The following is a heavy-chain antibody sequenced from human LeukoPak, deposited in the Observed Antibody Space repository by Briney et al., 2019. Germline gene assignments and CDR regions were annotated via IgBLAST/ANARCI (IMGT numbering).Heavy chain of an antibody. V-gene: IGHV1-69*13. J-gene: IGHJ5*02. Sequence: SVKVSCKASGYTFTSYYMHWVRQAPGQGLEWMGGIIPIFGTANYAQKFQGRVTITADESTSPAYRELSSLRSEDAAVYYCARRVPAAIMVEKLTYNWFDPWGQGTLVTVSS. D-gene: IGHD2-2*02. CDR2: IIPIFGTA. CDR1: GYTFTSYY. CDR3: ARRVPAAIMVEKLTYNWFDP.